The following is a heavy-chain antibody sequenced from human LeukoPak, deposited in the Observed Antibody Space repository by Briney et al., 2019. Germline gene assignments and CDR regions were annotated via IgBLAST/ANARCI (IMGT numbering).Heavy chain of an antibody. V-gene: IGHV1-2*02. CDR1: GYTFTGYY. CDR2: INPNSGGT. CDR3: ARDLGYSYATSVTWVFDY. J-gene: IGHJ4*02. D-gene: IGHD5-18*01. Sequence: ASVKVSCKASGYTFTGYYMHWVRQAPGQGLEWMGWINPNSGGTNYAQKFQGRVTMTRDTSISTAYMGLSRLRSDDTAVYYCARDLGYSYATSVTWVFDYWGQGTLVTVSS.